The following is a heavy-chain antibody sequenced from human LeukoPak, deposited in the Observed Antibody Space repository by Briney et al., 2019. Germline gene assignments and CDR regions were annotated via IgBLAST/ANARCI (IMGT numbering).Heavy chain of an antibody. Sequence: ASAKVSCKASGYIFTDYYMHWVRQAPGQELGWMGRINPNSGGTNYAQKFQGRVTMTRNTSISTAYMELSSLRSEDTAVYYCATDAPGIAVAGPFDYWGQGTLVTVSS. CDR2: INPNSGGT. CDR3: ATDAPGIAVAGPFDY. V-gene: IGHV1/OR15-1*04. J-gene: IGHJ4*02. CDR1: GYIFTDYY. D-gene: IGHD6-19*01.